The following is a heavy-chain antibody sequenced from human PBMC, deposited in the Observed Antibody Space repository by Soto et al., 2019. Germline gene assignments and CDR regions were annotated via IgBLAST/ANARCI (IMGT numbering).Heavy chain of an antibody. Sequence: GGSLRLSCAASGFIFSSYAMSWVRQAPGKGLEWVSAISGSGGSTYYADSVKGRFTISRDNSKNTLYLQMNSLRAEDTAVYYCAKASTIHHYYYGMDVWGQGTTVTVSS. D-gene: IGHD3-9*01. CDR1: GFIFSSYA. CDR3: AKASTIHHYYYGMDV. J-gene: IGHJ6*02. V-gene: IGHV3-23*01. CDR2: ISGSGGST.